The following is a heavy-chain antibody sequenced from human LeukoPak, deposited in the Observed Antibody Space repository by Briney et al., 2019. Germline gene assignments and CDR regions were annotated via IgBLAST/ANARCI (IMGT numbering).Heavy chain of an antibody. CDR3: ATGERMVRGDGVDY. CDR2: IYSGGST. D-gene: IGHD3-10*01. CDR1: GFTVRNNY. V-gene: IGHV3-66*01. Sequence: PGGSLRLSCAASGFTVRNNYISWVRPAPAKGLAWVSVIYSGGSTYYADSVKGRFTISRDNSKNTLYLQMNSLRAEDTAVYFCATGERMVRGDGVDYWGQGTLVTVSS. J-gene: IGHJ4*02.